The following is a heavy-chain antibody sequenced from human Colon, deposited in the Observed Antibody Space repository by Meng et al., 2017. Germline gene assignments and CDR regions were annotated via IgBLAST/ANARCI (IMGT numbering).Heavy chain of an antibody. CDR2: IISIFGTA. J-gene: IGHJ6*02. Sequence: SVTVSCKASGRTFSSYAISWVRQAPGQGLEWMGGIISIFGTANYAQKFQGRVTITTDESTSTAYMELSSLRSEDTAVYYCTRRGYQLLGNYYYYYGMDVWGQGTTVTVSS. CDR1: GRTFSSYA. D-gene: IGHD2-2*01. V-gene: IGHV1-69*05. CDR3: TRRGYQLLGNYYYYYGMDV.